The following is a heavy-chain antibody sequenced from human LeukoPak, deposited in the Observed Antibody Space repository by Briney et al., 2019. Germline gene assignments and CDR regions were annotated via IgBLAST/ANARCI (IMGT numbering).Heavy chain of an antibody. D-gene: IGHD4-17*01. CDR3: AKERLGGNYGDYAVDY. CDR1: GFTFTSYA. Sequence: GGSLRLSCAASGFTFTSYAMSWVRQAPGKGLEWVSSVSGRGDGTYYAPSVKGRFTISRDNSKKTLDLHMDSLRAEDTAVYYCAKERLGGNYGDYAVDYWGQGTMVTVSS. CDR2: VSGRGDGT. J-gene: IGHJ4*02. V-gene: IGHV3-23*01.